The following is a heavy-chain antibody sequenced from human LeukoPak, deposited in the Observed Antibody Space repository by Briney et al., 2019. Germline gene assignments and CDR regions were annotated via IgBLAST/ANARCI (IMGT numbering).Heavy chain of an antibody. Sequence: GGSLRLSCAASGFTFSDYYMSWIRQAPGKGLEWVSYISSSGSTIYYADSVKGRFTISRGDARNSLYLQMNSLRAGDTAVYYCARHYGSGSYYSYYFDYWGQGTLVTVSS. J-gene: IGHJ4*02. D-gene: IGHD3-10*01. CDR1: GFTFSDYY. CDR2: ISSSGSTI. CDR3: ARHYGSGSYYSYYFDY. V-gene: IGHV3-11*01.